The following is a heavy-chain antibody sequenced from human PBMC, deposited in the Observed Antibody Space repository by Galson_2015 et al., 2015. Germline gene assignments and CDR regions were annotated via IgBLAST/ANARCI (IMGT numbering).Heavy chain of an antibody. V-gene: IGHV5-51*01. CDR1: GYIFTNYR. Sequence: QSGAEVKKPGESLRISCAGSGYIFTNYRIAWVRQMPGKGLEWIGIIYPADSNVRYSPSFQGQVTISADKSINTAFLQWTSLRASDTAMYYCARHPINYYGVGADYWGQGTLVTVSS. CDR2: IYPADSNV. CDR3: ARHPINYYGVGADY. J-gene: IGHJ4*02. D-gene: IGHD3-22*01.